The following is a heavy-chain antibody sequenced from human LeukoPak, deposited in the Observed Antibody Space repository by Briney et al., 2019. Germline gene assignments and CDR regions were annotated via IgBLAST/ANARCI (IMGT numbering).Heavy chain of an antibody. V-gene: IGHV3-64D*06. CDR1: GFTFSRYA. CDR3: VKDSSSVSYFDY. J-gene: IGHJ4*02. CDR2: ISSNGGST. Sequence: PGGSLRLSCSASGFTFSRYAMHWVRQAPGKGLEYDSAISSNGGSTYYADSVKGRFTISRDNSRNTLHLQMSSLRVEDTAVYYCVKDSSSVSYFDYWGQGSLLTVPS. D-gene: IGHD3-10*01.